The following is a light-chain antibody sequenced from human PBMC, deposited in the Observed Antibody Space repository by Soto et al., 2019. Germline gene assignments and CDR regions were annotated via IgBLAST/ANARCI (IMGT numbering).Light chain of an antibody. V-gene: IGKV3-15*01. CDR1: QSINSK. Sequence: LTQAPASLALSPGEIATLSCRASQSINSKLAWYQQKPGQAPRLLIYGASIRATGIPARFSGSGSGTEFTLTISSLQSEDLAVYYCQEYNHWHPITFGGGTKVDIK. CDR3: QEYNHWHPIT. CDR2: GAS. J-gene: IGKJ4*01.